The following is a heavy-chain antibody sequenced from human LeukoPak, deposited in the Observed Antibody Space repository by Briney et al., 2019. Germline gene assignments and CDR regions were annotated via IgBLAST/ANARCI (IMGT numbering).Heavy chain of an antibody. CDR3: ARSIYPYVWGSYDY. J-gene: IGHJ4*02. CDR2: IRFDGTNK. Sequence: GGSLRLSCAASGFTFSSYGMHWVRQAPGKGLEWVAFIRFDGTNKYYADSVKGRFTISSDESTNTLYLQMNSLRAEDTAVYYCARSIYPYVWGSYDYWGQGTLVTVSS. D-gene: IGHD3-16*01. CDR1: GFTFSSYG. V-gene: IGHV3-30*02.